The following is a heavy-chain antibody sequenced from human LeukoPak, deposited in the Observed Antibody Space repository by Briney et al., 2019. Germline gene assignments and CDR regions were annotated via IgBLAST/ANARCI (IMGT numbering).Heavy chain of an antibody. D-gene: IGHD6-6*01. CDR1: GFTFSSYA. CDR3: AKDPKYSSSSGYFDY. J-gene: IGHJ4*02. CDR2: ISGSGGSP. Sequence: PGGSLRLSCAASGFTFSSYAMSWVRQAPGKGLEWVSAISGSGGSPYYAHSVKGRFTISRDNSKNTLYLQMNSLRAEDTAVYYCAKDPKYSSSSGYFDYWGQGTLVTVSS. V-gene: IGHV3-23*01.